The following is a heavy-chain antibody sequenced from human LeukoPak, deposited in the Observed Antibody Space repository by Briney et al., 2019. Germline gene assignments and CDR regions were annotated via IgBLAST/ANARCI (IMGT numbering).Heavy chain of an antibody. Sequence: PSETLSLTCAVYGGSFSAYYWSWLRQPPGKGLEWIGEINHSGRTNYNPSLTSRVRLSLDTSTNKFSLTLSSVTAPGTPVYYCARGKGGYCSSTSCYTGRYYFDYWGQGTLVTVSS. CDR3: ARGKGGYCSSTSCYTGRYYFDY. D-gene: IGHD2-2*02. V-gene: IGHV4-34*01. CDR2: INHSGRT. CDR1: GGSFSAYY. J-gene: IGHJ4*02.